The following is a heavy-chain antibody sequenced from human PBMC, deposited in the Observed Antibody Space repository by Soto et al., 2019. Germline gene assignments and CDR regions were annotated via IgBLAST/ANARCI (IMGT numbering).Heavy chain of an antibody. CDR3: AREGSCCWPHYYYYYGMYV. CDR1: GFTFSSYA. J-gene: IGHJ6*02. D-gene: IGHD6-13*01. CDR2: ISYDGSNK. V-gene: IGHV3-30-3*01. Sequence: GGSLRLSCAASGFTFSSYAMHWVRQAPGKGLEWVAVISYDGSNKYYADSVKGRFTISRDNSKNTLYLQMNSLRAEDTAVYYCAREGSCCWPHYYYYYGMYVWGQGTTVTVSS.